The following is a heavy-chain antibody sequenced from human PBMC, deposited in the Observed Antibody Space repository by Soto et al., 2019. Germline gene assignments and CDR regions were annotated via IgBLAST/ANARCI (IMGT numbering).Heavy chain of an antibody. J-gene: IGHJ6*02. CDR3: ARGRYDFWSGYSRDYYAMDV. CDR2: IYHSGST. CDR1: GGSISSGGYS. D-gene: IGHD3-3*01. Sequence: PSETLSLTCAVSGGSISSGGYSWSWIRQPPGKGLEWIGYIYHSGSTYYNPSLKSRVTISVDRSKNQFSLKLSSVTAADTAVYYCARGRYDFWSGYSRDYYAMDVWGQGTTVTVSS. V-gene: IGHV4-30-2*01.